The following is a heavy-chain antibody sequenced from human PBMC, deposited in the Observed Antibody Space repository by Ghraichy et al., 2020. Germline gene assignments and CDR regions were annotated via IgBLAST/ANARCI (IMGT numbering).Heavy chain of an antibody. J-gene: IGHJ6*02. Sequence: GGSLRLSCAASGFTFSSYSMNWVCQAPGKGLEWVSSISSSSSYIYYADSVKGRFTISRDNAKNSLYLQMNSLRAEDTAVYYCARDFEPEQWLETYYYYYGMDVWGQGTTVTVSS. CDR2: ISSSSSYI. CDR1: GFTFSSYS. CDR3: ARDFEPEQWLETYYYYYGMDV. D-gene: IGHD6-19*01. V-gene: IGHV3-21*01.